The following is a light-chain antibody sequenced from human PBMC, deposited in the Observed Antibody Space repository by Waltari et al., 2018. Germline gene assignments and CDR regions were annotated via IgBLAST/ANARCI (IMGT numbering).Light chain of an antibody. Sequence: QSALTQPASMSGSPGQSITISCTGTSKDVGSYNLVSWYQQHPGKAPKLLISEVSKRPSVVSDRFSGSKSGNMASRTISGLQAEDGADYYCSSYAGSSDFHVVFGGGTKLTVL. J-gene: IGLJ3*02. V-gene: IGLV2-23*02. CDR3: SSYAGSSDFHVV. CDR1: SKDVGSYNL. CDR2: EVS.